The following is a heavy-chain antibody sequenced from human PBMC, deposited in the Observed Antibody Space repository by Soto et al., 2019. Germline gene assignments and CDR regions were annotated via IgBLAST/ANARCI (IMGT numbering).Heavy chain of an antibody. J-gene: IGHJ6*02. D-gene: IGHD4-17*01. CDR1: GFTFSDYE. V-gene: IGHV3-48*03. CDR3: ARGGLTTSYYYYYFVEV. CDR2: IGSSGRPI. Sequence: PGGSLRLSCAASGFTFSDYEINWVRQAPGKGLEWVSYIGSSGRPIYYADSVKGRFTISRDNTKNSVHLQMNSLRAEDTAVYYCARGGLTTSYYYYYFVEVWGQGTTVTVSS.